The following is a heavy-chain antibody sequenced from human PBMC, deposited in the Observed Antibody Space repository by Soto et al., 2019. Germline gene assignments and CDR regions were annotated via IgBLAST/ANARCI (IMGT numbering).Heavy chain of an antibody. V-gene: IGHV4-31*03. Sequence: QVQLQESGPGLVKPSQTLSLTCTVSGGSISSGGYYWSWIRQHPGKGLEWIGYIYYSGSTYYNPSLERRVTISVAPSKNQSSLQLSSVTAADTAVYYCASRGYSFGFSLGMDVWGQGTTVTVSS. CDR2: IYYSGST. J-gene: IGHJ6*02. D-gene: IGHD5-18*01. CDR1: GGSISSGGYY. CDR3: ASRGYSFGFSLGMDV.